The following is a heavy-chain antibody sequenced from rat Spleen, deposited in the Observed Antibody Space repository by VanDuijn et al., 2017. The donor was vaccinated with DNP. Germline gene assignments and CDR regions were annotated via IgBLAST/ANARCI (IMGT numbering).Heavy chain of an antibody. CDR2: ISYEGSST. CDR3: ARHVGGSYYYPDY. D-gene: IGHD1-12*02. Sequence: EVQLVESGGGLVQPGRSLKLSCAASGFTFSNYGMAWVRQAPKKGLEWVASISYEGSSTYYGDSVKGRFTISRDNAQSTLYLQMDSLRSEDTATYYCARHVGGSYYYPDYWGQGVMVTVSS. J-gene: IGHJ2*01. V-gene: IGHV5-22*01. CDR1: GFTFSNYG.